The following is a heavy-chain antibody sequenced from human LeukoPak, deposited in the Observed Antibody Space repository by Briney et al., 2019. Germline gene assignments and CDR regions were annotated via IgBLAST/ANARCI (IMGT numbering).Heavy chain of an antibody. V-gene: IGHV3-30*04. CDR1: GFTFSSYA. J-gene: IGHJ4*02. CDR2: ISYDGSNK. D-gene: IGHD6-13*01. CDR3: ARDDSSSWYYFDY. Sequence: PGRSLRLSCAASGFTFSSYAMHWVRQAPGKGLEWVAVISYDGSNKYYADSVKGRFTISGDNSKNTLYLQMNSLRAEDTAVYYCARDDSSSWYYFDYWGQGTLVTVSS.